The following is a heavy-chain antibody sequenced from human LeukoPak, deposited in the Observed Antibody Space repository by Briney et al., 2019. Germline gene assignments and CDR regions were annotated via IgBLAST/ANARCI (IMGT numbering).Heavy chain of an antibody. CDR3: ATLGYCSSTSCFDY. CDR2: IRYDGSNK. J-gene: IGHJ4*02. D-gene: IGHD2-2*01. Sequence: PGGSLRLSCAASGFTFSSYGMHWVRQAPGKGLEWVAFIRYDGSNKYYADSVKGRFTISRDNSKDTLYLQMNSLRAEDTAVYYCATLGYCSSTSCFDYWGQGTLVTVPS. V-gene: IGHV3-30*02. CDR1: GFTFSSYG.